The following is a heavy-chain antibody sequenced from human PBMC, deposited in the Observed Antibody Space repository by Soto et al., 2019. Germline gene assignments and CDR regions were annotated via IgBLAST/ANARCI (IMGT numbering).Heavy chain of an antibody. Sequence: QITLNESGPTVVRPTETLTLTCRFSGFSLTTSGVGVGWIRQSPGKAPEWLALIYWDDDKRYSASLKSRLTITKDNSKNQVVLTVSHLDPTDPATYYCAHRVLRTVFGLVTTTAIYFDFWGQGTPVAVSS. D-gene: IGHD3-3*01. J-gene: IGHJ4*02. V-gene: IGHV2-5*02. CDR3: AHRVLRTVFGLVTTTAIYFDF. CDR2: IYWDDDK. CDR1: GFSLTTSGVG.